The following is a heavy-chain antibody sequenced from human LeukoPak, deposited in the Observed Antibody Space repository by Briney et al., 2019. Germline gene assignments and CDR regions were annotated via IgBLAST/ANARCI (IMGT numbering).Heavy chain of an antibody. Sequence: SETLSLTCAVYGGSFSGYYWSWIRQPPGKGLEWIGEINHSGSTDYNPSLKSRVTISVDTSKNQFSLKLSSVTAADTAVYYCARSSSWYEYFQHWGQGTLVTVSS. CDR3: ARSSSWYEYFQH. CDR1: GGSFSGYY. CDR2: INHSGST. J-gene: IGHJ1*01. D-gene: IGHD6-13*01. V-gene: IGHV4-34*01.